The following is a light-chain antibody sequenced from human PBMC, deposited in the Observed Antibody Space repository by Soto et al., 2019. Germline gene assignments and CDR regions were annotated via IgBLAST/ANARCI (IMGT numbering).Light chain of an antibody. CDR1: RNDIGTYNL. CDR3: CSYTDGSSLL. J-gene: IGLJ3*02. V-gene: IGLV2-23*01. CDR2: EGN. Sequence: QSALTQPASVSESPGQSISISCGGGRNDIGTYNLDSWYQQHPGKAPKLIIYEGNKRPSGVSNRFSGSRSGNTASLTISGLQAEDEADYYCCSYTDGSSLLFGGGTKVTVL.